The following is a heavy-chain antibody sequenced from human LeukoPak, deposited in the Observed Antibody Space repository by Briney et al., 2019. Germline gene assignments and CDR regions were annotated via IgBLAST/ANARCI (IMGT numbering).Heavy chain of an antibody. Sequence: SVKVSCKASGGTFSSYAISWVRQAPGQGLEWMGGIIPIFGTANYAQKFQGRVTITADESTSTAYMKLSSLRSEDTAVYYCARGEPTARLWPYWGQGTLVTVSS. CDR1: GGTFSSYA. D-gene: IGHD5-18*01. J-gene: IGHJ4*02. CDR3: ARGEPTARLWPY. V-gene: IGHV1-69*01. CDR2: IIPIFGTA.